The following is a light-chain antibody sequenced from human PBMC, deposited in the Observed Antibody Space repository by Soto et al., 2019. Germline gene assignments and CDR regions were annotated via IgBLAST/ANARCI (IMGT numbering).Light chain of an antibody. CDR3: SSYTSSSTVV. J-gene: IGLJ3*02. V-gene: IGLV2-14*01. CDR1: SSDVGGYNY. CDR2: DVN. Sequence: QSVLTQPASVSGSPGQSITLSCTGTSSDVGGYNYVSWYQQHPGKAPKLMIYDVNNRPSGVSNRFSGSKSGNTASLTISGLQAEDEADDYCSSYTSSSTVVFGGGTKVTVL.